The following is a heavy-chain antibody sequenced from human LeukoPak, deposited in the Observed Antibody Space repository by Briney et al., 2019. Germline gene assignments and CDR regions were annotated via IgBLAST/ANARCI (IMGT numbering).Heavy chain of an antibody. CDR3: ATGPTRVAPGY. CDR2: IMPIFGKV. D-gene: IGHD4-23*01. J-gene: IGHJ4*02. V-gene: IGHV1-69*01. CDR1: GGSFSTSG. Sequence: SVNVSCKASGGSFSTSGISWVRQAPGQALDWMGWIMPIFGKVNYAQKFQGRVTITADESTSTAYMELSSLRSDDTATYYCATGPTRVAPGYWGQGTLVTVSS.